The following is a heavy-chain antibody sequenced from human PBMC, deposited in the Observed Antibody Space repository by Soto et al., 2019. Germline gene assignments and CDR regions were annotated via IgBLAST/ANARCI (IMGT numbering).Heavy chain of an antibody. D-gene: IGHD2-15*01. J-gene: IGHJ6*02. CDR1: GYSFTSYG. CDR2: ISAYNGNT. CDR3: ARGGYCSGGSCYSTDYYYGMDV. Sequence: QVQLVQSGAEVKKPGASVKVSCKASGYSFTSYGISWVRQAPGQGLEWMGWISAYNGNTKNAQKLQGRVTMTTDTSTSTVYMELRSLRFDDTAVYYCARGGYCSGGSCYSTDYYYGMDVWGQGTTVTVSS. V-gene: IGHV1-18*01.